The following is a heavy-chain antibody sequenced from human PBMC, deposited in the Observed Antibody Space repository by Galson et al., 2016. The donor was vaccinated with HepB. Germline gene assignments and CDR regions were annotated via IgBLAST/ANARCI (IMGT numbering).Heavy chain of an antibody. CDR2: ARSKFHRYST. J-gene: IGHJ5*02. D-gene: IGHD3/OR15-3a*01. V-gene: IGHV3-72*01. CDR3: ARGPFCTSSYCPGPFNS. Sequence: SLRLSCAASGFTFSGHYMDWVRQAPGKGLEWVGRARSKFHRYSTEYAASVKGRFTVSRDESKNSLYLQMNSLKVEDTAVYFCARGPFCTSSYCPGPFNSWDQGALVTASS. CDR1: GFTFSGHY.